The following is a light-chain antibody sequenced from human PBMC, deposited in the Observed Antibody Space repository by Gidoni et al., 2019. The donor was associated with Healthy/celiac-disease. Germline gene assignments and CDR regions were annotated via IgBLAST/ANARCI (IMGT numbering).Light chain of an antibody. CDR3: RQALQTPQN. J-gene: IGKJ3*01. CDR1: QSLLHSNGYNY. CDR2: VGS. V-gene: IGKV2-28*01. Sequence: DIVMTQSPLSLPVTPGEPASISCRYSQSLLHSNGYNYLDWYLQKPGQVPQLLIYVGSNRASGVADRFSGSGSGTDFTLEISRVEADDVGVYYCRQALQTPQNFXXXTKVDIK.